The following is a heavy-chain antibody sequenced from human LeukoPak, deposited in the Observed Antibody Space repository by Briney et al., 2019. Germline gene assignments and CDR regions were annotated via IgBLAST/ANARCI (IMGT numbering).Heavy chain of an antibody. V-gene: IGHV3-66*01. CDR2: VYSDGTT. CDR3: ARERARALAYGMDV. J-gene: IGHJ6*02. Sequence: GGSLRLSCVVSGVTVSSNYMCWVRQAPGKGLEWVSIVYSDGTTNYADSVKGRFTISRDNTKNTLYLQMNSLRAEDTAVHYCARERARALAYGMDVWGQGTTVTVSS. CDR1: GVTVSSNY.